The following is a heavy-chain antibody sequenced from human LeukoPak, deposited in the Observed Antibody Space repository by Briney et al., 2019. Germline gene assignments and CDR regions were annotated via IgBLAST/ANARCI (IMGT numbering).Heavy chain of an antibody. D-gene: IGHD1-26*01. J-gene: IGHJ4*02. V-gene: IGHV3-66*01. CDR2: IYSGGST. Sequence: GGSLRLSCAASGFTVSSNYMSWVRQAPGKGLEWVSVIYSGGSTYYADPVKGRFTISRDNSKNTLYLQMNSLRAEDTAVYYCAREGRSGSYYDYWGQGTLVTVSS. CDR1: GFTVSSNY. CDR3: AREGRSGSYYDY.